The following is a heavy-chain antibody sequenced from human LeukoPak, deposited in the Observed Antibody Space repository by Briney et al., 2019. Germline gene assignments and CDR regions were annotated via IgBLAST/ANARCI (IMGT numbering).Heavy chain of an antibody. Sequence: SETLSLTCNVSGGSISSYYWSWIRQPPGKGLEWIGFIYYIGNTNYKSSLESRVTISVDTSKNQFSLKVSSVTAADTAVYYCARSRLTTVASYYYYAMDVWGQGTTVTVSS. D-gene: IGHD4-23*01. V-gene: IGHV4-59*01. CDR3: ARSRLTTVASYYYYAMDV. CDR1: GGSISSYY. J-gene: IGHJ6*02. CDR2: IYYIGNT.